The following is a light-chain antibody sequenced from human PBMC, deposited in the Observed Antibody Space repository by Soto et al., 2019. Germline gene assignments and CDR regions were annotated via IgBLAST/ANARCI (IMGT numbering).Light chain of an antibody. J-gene: IGLJ3*02. CDR3: NSYTSSTALVV. CDR1: SSDVGGYNY. Sequence: QSALTQPASVYGSPGQSITISCTGTSSDVGGYNYVSWYQQHPGKAPKLMIYDVSNRPSGVSNRFSGSKSGNTASLTISGLQAEDEADYYCNSYTSSTALVVFGGGTKVTVL. V-gene: IGLV2-14*03. CDR2: DVS.